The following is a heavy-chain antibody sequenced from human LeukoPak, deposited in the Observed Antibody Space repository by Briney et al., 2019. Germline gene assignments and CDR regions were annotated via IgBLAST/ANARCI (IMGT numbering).Heavy chain of an antibody. D-gene: IGHD3-22*01. Sequence: GGSLRLSCAASGFTFSSYAMSWVRQAPGKGLEWVSAFSGSGASTYYADSVKGRFTISRDNSKNTLYLQMNSLRAEDTAVYYCAKGSGYSLSYYFDYWGQGTLVTVSS. V-gene: IGHV3-23*01. J-gene: IGHJ4*02. CDR1: GFTFSSYA. CDR3: AKGSGYSLSYYFDY. CDR2: FSGSGAST.